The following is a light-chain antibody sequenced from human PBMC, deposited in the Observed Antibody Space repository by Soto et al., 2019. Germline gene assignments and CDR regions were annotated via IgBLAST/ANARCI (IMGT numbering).Light chain of an antibody. Sequence: DIQMTQSPSTLSGSVGDRVTITCRASQTISSWLAWYQQKPGKAPKLLIYKASTLKSGVPSRFSGSGSGTELTLTISSLQPDDFATYYCQHYHSYSEAFGQGTKVELK. CDR2: KAS. CDR1: QTISSW. J-gene: IGKJ1*01. V-gene: IGKV1-5*03. CDR3: QHYHSYSEA.